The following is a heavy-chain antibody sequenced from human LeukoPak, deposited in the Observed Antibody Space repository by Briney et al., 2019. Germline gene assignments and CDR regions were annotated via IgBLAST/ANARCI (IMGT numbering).Heavy chain of an antibody. V-gene: IGHV4-59*01. D-gene: IGHD3-22*01. J-gene: IGHJ6*03. CDR1: GGSISSYY. CDR2: IYYSGST. CDR3: ASSNSYYYDSSGYYYPAHYYMDV. Sequence: SETLSLTCTVSGGSISSYYWSWIRQPPGKGLEWIGYIYYSGSTNYIPSLKSRVTISVDTSKNQFSLKLSSVTAADTAVYYCASSNSYYYDSSGYYYPAHYYMDVWGKGTTVTVSS.